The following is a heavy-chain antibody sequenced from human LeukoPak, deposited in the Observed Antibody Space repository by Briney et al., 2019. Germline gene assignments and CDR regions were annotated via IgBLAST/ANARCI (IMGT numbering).Heavy chain of an antibody. CDR1: GYTFTGYY. Sequence: GASVKVSCKASGYTFTGYYMHWVRQAPGQGLEWMGWINPNSGGTNYAQKFQGRVTMTRDTSISTAYMELSRLRSDDTAVYYCATGQGYCSSTSCYDYFDYWGQGTLVTVSS. D-gene: IGHD2-2*01. CDR3: ATGQGYCSSTSCYDYFDY. V-gene: IGHV1-2*02. CDR2: INPNSGGT. J-gene: IGHJ4*02.